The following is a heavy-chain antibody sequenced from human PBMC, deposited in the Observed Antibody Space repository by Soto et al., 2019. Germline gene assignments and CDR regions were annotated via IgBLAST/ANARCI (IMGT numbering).Heavy chain of an antibody. CDR2: LNPTAGRT. CDR1: GYAFSTYL. CDR3: MRALRCGLTVVTAAY. J-gene: IGHJ4*02. V-gene: IGHV1-46*01. D-gene: IGHD2-21*02. Sequence: QVQLVQSAAEVRRPGASVKASCRTSGYAFSTYLMHWVRQAPGQGLEWMGILNPTAGRTSYSQKFQGRVTMTSDASTSTAYMELTGLRSDDTAVYYCMRALRCGLTVVTAAYWGQGTLVTVSS.